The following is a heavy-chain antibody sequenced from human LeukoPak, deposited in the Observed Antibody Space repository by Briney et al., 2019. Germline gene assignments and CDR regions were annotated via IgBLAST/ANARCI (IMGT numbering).Heavy chain of an antibody. D-gene: IGHD6-13*01. CDR1: GYTFTGYY. CDR3: ATTKYSSTSEGLDH. V-gene: IGHV1-2*02. Sequence: ASVKVSCKASGYTFTGYYIHWVRQPPGQGLEWMGWINPNSGDTKYAQKFQGRVTMNRDTSISTAYMDLSRLTSDDTAVYYCATTKYSSTSEGLDHWGQGTLVTVSS. CDR2: INPNSGDT. J-gene: IGHJ4*02.